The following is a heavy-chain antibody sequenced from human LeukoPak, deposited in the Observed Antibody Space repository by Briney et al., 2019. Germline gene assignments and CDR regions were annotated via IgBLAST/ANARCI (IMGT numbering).Heavy chain of an antibody. CDR1: GFTFSTYE. J-gene: IGHJ4*02. CDR2: ISGSGSSI. V-gene: IGHV3-48*03. D-gene: IGHD4-23*01. Sequence: SGGSLRLSCTASGFTFSTYEMNWVCQAPGKGLEWISYISGSGSSIFYADSLQGRFTVSRDNAKNSVYLQMNSLRDEDTAVYYCARHDYGGNSGDYWGQGTLVTVSS. CDR3: ARHDYGGNSGDY.